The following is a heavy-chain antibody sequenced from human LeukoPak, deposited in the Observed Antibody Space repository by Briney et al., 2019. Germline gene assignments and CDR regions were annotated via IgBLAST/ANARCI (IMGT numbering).Heavy chain of an antibody. CDR1: GFTFSSYA. Sequence: PGGSLRLSCAASGFTFSSYAMSWVRQAPGKGLEWVSYISSSGSTIYYADSVKGRFTIPRDNAKNSLYLQMNSLRAEDTAVYYCARAATVVTPPFDIWGQGTMVTVSS. J-gene: IGHJ3*02. CDR2: ISSSGSTI. CDR3: ARAATVVTPPFDI. D-gene: IGHD4-23*01. V-gene: IGHV3-48*04.